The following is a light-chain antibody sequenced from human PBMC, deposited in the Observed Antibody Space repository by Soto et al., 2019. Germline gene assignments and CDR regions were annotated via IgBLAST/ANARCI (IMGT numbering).Light chain of an antibody. V-gene: IGKV3-11*01. CDR3: QQRTNWPPT. CDR2: DAS. CDR1: QSVSSY. Sequence: EIVLTQSPATLSLSPGEGATLSCRASQSVSSYLAWYQQKPAQAPRLLIYDASNRVTGIPARFSGSGSGTDFTLTISSLEPEDSAVYYCQQRTNWPPTFGQGTKVEI. J-gene: IGKJ1*01.